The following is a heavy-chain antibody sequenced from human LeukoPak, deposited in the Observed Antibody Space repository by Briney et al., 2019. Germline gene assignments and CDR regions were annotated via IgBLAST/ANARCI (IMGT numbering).Heavy chain of an antibody. Sequence: PSETLSLTCTVSGGSILDSTYYWAWIRQPPGKGLEWIATIFYTGNTHYNPSLKSRVTTSVDTVKNQFSLNLNSVTAADTAVYYCARQSSGYYYGWFDPWGQGTLVTVSS. J-gene: IGHJ5*02. CDR2: IFYTGNT. D-gene: IGHD3-22*01. V-gene: IGHV4-39*01. CDR1: GGSILDSTYY. CDR3: ARQSSGYYYGWFDP.